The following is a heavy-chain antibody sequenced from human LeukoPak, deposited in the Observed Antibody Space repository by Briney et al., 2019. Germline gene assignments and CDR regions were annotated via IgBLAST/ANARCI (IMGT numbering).Heavy chain of an antibody. CDR3: ARDPEYSSSWYSSY. CDR2: IIPILGIA. D-gene: IGHD6-13*01. CDR1: GYTFTSYG. Sequence: GASVKVSCKSSGYTFTSYGISWVRQAPGQGLEWMGRIIPILGIANYAQKFQGRVTITADKSTSTAYMELSSLRSEDTAVYYCARDPEYSSSWYSSYWGQGTLVTVSS. V-gene: IGHV1-69*04. J-gene: IGHJ4*02.